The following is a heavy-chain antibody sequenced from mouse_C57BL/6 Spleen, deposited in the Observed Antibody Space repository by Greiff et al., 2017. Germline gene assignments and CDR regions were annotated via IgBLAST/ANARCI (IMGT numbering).Heavy chain of an antibody. CDR1: GYTFTSYW. D-gene: IGHD1-1*01. Sequence: QVQLQQPGAELVRPGTSVKLSCKASGYTFTSYWMHWVKQRPGQGLEWIGVIDPSDSYTNYNQKFKGKATLTVDTSSSTAYMQLSSLTSEDSAVYYCARWGGSSPYYYAMDYWGQGTSVTVSS. CDR2: IDPSDSYT. CDR3: ARWGGSSPYYYAMDY. J-gene: IGHJ4*01. V-gene: IGHV1-59*01.